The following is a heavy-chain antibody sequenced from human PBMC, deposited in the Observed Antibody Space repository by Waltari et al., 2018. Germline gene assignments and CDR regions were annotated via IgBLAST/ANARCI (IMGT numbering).Heavy chain of an antibody. J-gene: IGHJ4*02. Sequence: QLQLQESGPGLVKPSETLSLTCTVSGGSISSSSYYWGWIRQPPGKGLEWIGSIYYGGGTYYSPSLKSRVTISVDTSKNQFSLKLSSVTAADTAVYYCAREGAVDTVEGYWGQGTLVTVSS. CDR2: IYYGGGT. CDR3: AREGAVDTVEGY. CDR1: GGSISSSSYY. D-gene: IGHD5-18*01. V-gene: IGHV4-39*07.